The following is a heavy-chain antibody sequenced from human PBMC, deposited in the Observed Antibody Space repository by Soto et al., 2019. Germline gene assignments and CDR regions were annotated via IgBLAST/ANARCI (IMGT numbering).Heavy chain of an antibody. D-gene: IGHD2-2*01. J-gene: IGHJ6*02. CDR1: GGTFSSYA. CDR2: IIPIFGTA. CDR3: ARSVRDIVVVPAAMWDYYYYGMDV. Sequence: ASVKVSCKASGGTFSSYAISWVRQAPGQGLEWMGGIIPIFGTANYAQKFQGRVTITADESTSTAYMELSSLRSEDTAVYYCARSVRDIVVVPAAMWDYYYYGMDVWGQGTTVTVSS. V-gene: IGHV1-69*13.